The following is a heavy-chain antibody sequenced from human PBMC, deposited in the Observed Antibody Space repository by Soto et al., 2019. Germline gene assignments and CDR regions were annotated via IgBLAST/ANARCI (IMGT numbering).Heavy chain of an antibody. J-gene: IGHJ3*02. Sequence: PGGSLRLSCAASGFTFSSYDMHWVRQATGKGLEWVSAIGTAGDTYYPGSVKGRFTISRENAKNSLYLQMSSLRAGDTAVYYCARSIAVAGTGAFDIWGQGTMVTVSS. CDR2: IGTAGDT. D-gene: IGHD6-19*01. V-gene: IGHV3-13*01. CDR3: ARSIAVAGTGAFDI. CDR1: GFTFSSYD.